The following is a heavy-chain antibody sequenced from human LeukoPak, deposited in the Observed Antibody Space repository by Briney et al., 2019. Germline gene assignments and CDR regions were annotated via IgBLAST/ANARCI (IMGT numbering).Heavy chain of an antibody. CDR2: INSDGSST. D-gene: IGHD1-14*01. CDR3: ARGMGEPLDY. Sequence: PGGPLRLSCAASGFTFSSYWMHWVRKAPGKGLVCVSRINSDGSSTSYADSVKGRFTISRDNAKNTLYLQMNSLRAEDTAVYYCARGMGEPLDYWGQGTLVTVSS. V-gene: IGHV3-74*01. J-gene: IGHJ4*02. CDR1: GFTFSSYW.